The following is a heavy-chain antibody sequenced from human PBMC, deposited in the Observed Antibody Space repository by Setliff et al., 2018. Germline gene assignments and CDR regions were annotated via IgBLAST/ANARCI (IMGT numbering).Heavy chain of an antibody. CDR3: ARNYDSSGYSKSHLGYYYYGMDV. D-gene: IGHD3-22*01. CDR2: ISVYNGKT. V-gene: IGHV1-18*01. J-gene: IGHJ6*02. Sequence: GASVKVSCKASGYTFTSYGFSWVRQAPGQGLEWMGWISVYNGKTKYAQKFQGRVTITADESTSTAYMELSSLRSEDTAVYYCARNYDSSGYSKSHLGYYYYGMDVWGQGTTVTVSS. CDR1: GYTFTSYG.